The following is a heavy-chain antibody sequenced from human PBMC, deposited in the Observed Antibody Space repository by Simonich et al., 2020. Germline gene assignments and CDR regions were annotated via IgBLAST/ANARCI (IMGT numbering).Heavy chain of an antibody. CDR1: GYTFTGSY. D-gene: IGHD2-2*01. CDR3: ARDTFLGYCSSTSCYDAFDI. V-gene: IGHV1-2*06. J-gene: IGHJ3*02. Sequence: QVQLVQSGAEVKKPGASVKVSCKASGYTFTGSYMHWVRQAPGQGLELMGRNNPNSGCTNYAKKFQVRGTRTRDTSISTAYMELSRLRSDETAVYYCARDTFLGYCSSTSCYDAFDIWGQGTMVTVSS. CDR2: NNPNSGCT.